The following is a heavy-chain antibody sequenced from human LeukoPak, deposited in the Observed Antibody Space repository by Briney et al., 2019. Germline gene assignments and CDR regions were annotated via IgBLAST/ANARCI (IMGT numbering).Heavy chain of an antibody. CDR3: AKVQFAAWRVFESP. J-gene: IGHJ5*02. D-gene: IGHD6-19*01. V-gene: IGHV3-23*01. Sequence: PGGSLRLSCGASGFTFTTYDMHWVRQAPGKGLEWVSAISGSGGSTYYADSVKGRFTISRDNSKNTLYLQMNSLRAEDTAIYYCAKVQFAAWRVFESPWGQGTLVTVSS. CDR2: ISGSGGST. CDR1: GFTFTTYD.